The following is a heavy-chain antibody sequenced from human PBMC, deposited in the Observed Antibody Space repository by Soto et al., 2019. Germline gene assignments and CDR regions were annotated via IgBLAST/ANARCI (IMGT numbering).Heavy chain of an antibody. CDR3: AKETGTMVGCAFYI. V-gene: IGHV3-23*01. Sequence: EVQLLESGGGLVQPGGSLRLSCAASGFAFSSYAMSWVRQAPGKGLEWVSGISGSGGSTYYADSVKGRFTISRDNSKNRLYLQMNSLRAEDTAVYCCAKETGTMVGCAFYIWGQGTMVTVS. J-gene: IGHJ3*02. CDR2: ISGSGGST. CDR1: GFAFSSYA. D-gene: IGHD1-7*01.